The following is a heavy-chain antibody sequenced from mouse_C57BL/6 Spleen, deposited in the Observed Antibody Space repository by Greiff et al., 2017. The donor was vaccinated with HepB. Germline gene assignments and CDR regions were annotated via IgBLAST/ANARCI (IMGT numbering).Heavy chain of an antibody. Sequence: EVQLQQSGPVLVKPGASVKMSCKASGYTFTDYYMNWVKQSHGKSLEWIGVINPYNGGTSYNQKFKGKATLTVDKSSSTAYMELNSLTSEDSAVYYGARAEIYYGNYDYAMDYWGQGTSVTVSS. J-gene: IGHJ4*01. CDR2: INPYNGGT. D-gene: IGHD2-1*01. V-gene: IGHV1-19*01. CDR3: ARAEIYYGNYDYAMDY. CDR1: GYTFTDYY.